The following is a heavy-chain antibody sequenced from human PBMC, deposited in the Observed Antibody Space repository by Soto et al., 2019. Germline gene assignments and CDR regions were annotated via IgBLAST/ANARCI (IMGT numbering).Heavy chain of an antibody. CDR2: INPSGGST. CDR1: GYTFTSYY. CDR3: ARDSSAVRVLEWFDSDGMDV. J-gene: IGHJ6*02. D-gene: IGHD3-3*01. V-gene: IGHV1-46*01. Sequence: ASVKVSCKASGYTFTSYYMHWVRQAPGQGLEWMGIINPSGGSTSYAQKFQGRVTMTRDTSTSTVYMELSSLRSEDTAVYYCARDSSAVRVLEWFDSDGMDVWGQGTTHRLL.